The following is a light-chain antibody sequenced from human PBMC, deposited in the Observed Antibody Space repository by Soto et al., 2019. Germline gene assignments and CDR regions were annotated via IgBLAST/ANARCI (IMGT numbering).Light chain of an antibody. Sequence: DIQMTQSPSSLSASVGDRVTITCQASQDIRNYLNWYQQKPGKAPKLLIYEASNLEIGVPSRFSESGSGRTFTFSISSLQPEDIATYYFQQCDDFITFGGGTRIEIK. CDR3: QQCDDFIT. CDR1: QDIRNY. V-gene: IGKV1-33*01. J-gene: IGKJ4*01. CDR2: EAS.